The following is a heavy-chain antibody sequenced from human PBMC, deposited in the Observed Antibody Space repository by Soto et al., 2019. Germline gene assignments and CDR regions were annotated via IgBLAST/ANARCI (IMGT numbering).Heavy chain of an antibody. CDR3: ASLVVTTSYYYYGMDV. CDR2: IIPIFGTA. J-gene: IGHJ6*02. Sequence: QVQLVQSGAEVKKPGSSVKVSCKASGGTFSSYAISWVRQAPGQGLEWMGGIIPIFGTANYAQKFQGRVMITADESTSTAYMELSSLRSEDTAVYYCASLVVTTSYYYYGMDVWGQGTTVTVSS. V-gene: IGHV1-69*01. D-gene: IGHD2-21*02. CDR1: GGTFSSYA.